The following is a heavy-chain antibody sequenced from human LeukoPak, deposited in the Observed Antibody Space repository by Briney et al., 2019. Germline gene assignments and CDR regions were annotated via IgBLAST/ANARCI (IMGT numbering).Heavy chain of an antibody. Sequence: GGSLRLSCAASGFTFSSYAMSWVRQAPGKGLEWVSAISGSGGSTYYADSVKGRFTISRDNSRNTLYLQMNSLRAEDTAVYYCAKRDYYDSSGYFDYWGQGTLVTVSS. CDR2: ISGSGGST. V-gene: IGHV3-23*01. CDR1: GFTFSSYA. D-gene: IGHD3-22*01. J-gene: IGHJ4*02. CDR3: AKRDYYDSSGYFDY.